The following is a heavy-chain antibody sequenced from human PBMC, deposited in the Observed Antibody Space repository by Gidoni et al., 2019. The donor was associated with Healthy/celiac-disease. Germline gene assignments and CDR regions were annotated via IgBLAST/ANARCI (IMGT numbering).Heavy chain of an antibody. Sequence: QVQLQESGPGLVKPSETLSLTCPVSGGPISSSYFSWLRQPPGKGLECIGYIYYSGSTNYNPSLKSRVTISVDTSKNQFSLKLSSVTAADTAVYYCARGEPIVVVVAASPDYYYYGMDVWGQGTTVTVSS. D-gene: IGHD2-15*01. J-gene: IGHJ6*02. V-gene: IGHV4-59*01. CDR1: GGPISSSY. CDR3: ARGEPIVVVVAASPDYYYYGMDV. CDR2: IYYSGST.